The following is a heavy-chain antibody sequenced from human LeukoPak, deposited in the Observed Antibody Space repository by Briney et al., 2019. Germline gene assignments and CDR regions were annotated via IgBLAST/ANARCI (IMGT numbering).Heavy chain of an antibody. Sequence: GASVRVSCKASGGTFSSYAISWVRQAPGQGLEWMGGIIPIFGTANYAQKFQGRVTITTDESTSTAYMELSSLRSEDTAVYYCASWGFELRFLEWSSFDYWGQGTLVTVSS. J-gene: IGHJ4*02. V-gene: IGHV1-69*05. D-gene: IGHD3-3*01. CDR3: ASWGFELRFLEWSSFDY. CDR2: IIPIFGTA. CDR1: GGTFSSYA.